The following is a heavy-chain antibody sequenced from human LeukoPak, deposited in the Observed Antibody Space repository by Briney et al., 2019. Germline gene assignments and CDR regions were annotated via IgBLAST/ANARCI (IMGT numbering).Heavy chain of an antibody. CDR2: IYPGDSDP. CDR3: VRHGLGSSWFGFDY. Sequence: GESLKISCQGSGSSFTSYWIGWVRQLPGKGLEWMGIIYPGDSDPRYSPSFQGQVTISADKSISTAYLQWSSLKASDSAMYYCVRHGLGSSWFGFDYWGQGTLVTVSS. V-gene: IGHV5-51*01. D-gene: IGHD6-13*01. J-gene: IGHJ4*02. CDR1: GSSFTSYW.